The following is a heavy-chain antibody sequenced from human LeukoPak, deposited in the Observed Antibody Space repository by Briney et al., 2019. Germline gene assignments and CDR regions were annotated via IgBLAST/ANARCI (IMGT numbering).Heavy chain of an antibody. V-gene: IGHV4-59*01. D-gene: IGHD2-2*01. CDR1: RASISRYY. J-gene: IGHJ4*02. CDR3: AGGGYCSSSSCFAPLFDW. Sequence: SETLSLTCTVSRASISRYYWRWIRQSPGKGLEWIGYIYNSETTNYNPSLKSRVAMSLYTSRSQFSLRLRSVTAADTALYFCAGGGYCSSSSCFAPLFDWWGRGTLVTVSS. CDR2: IYNSETT.